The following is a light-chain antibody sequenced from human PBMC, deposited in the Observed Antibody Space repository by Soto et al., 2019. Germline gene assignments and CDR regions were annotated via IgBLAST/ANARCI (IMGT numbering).Light chain of an antibody. V-gene: IGKV3-20*01. J-gene: IGKJ1*01. CDR1: QSVSNNY. CDR2: GAS. CDR3: QHYNSYSEA. Sequence: IVLTQSPVTLSLSPGERATLSCRASQSVSNNYLAWYQQKPGQAPRLLIYGASNRATGIPDRFSGSGSGTEFTLTISSLQPDDFATYYCQHYNSYSEAFGQGTKVDIK.